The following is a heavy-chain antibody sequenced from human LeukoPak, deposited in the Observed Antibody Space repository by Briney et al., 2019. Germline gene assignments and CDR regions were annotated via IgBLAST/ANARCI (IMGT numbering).Heavy chain of an antibody. CDR3: ARSGTVLSWLGP. CDR2: VYYSGST. V-gene: IGHV4-59*01. Sequence: SETLSLTCTVSNDSISSYYWSWIRQPPGKGLEWIGCVYYSGSTNYNPSLKSRVTISVDTSTNQFSLRLTSVTAADTAVYYCARSGTVLSWLGPWGQGTLVTVSS. CDR1: NDSISSYY. J-gene: IGHJ5*02. D-gene: IGHD1-1*01.